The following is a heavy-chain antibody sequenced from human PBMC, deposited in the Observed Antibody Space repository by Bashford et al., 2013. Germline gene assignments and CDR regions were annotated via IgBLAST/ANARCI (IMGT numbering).Heavy chain of an antibody. D-gene: IGHD5-24*01. Sequence: WVRQAPGQGLEWMGGIIPTSGTTNYAQKFQGRVTITADKSTSTAYMELSSLRSGDTAVYYCARGDGYNPSRLYKVDVWGQGTAVTVSS. CDR2: IIPTSGTT. CDR3: ARGDGYNPSRLYKVDV. J-gene: IGHJ6*02. V-gene: IGHV1-69*06.